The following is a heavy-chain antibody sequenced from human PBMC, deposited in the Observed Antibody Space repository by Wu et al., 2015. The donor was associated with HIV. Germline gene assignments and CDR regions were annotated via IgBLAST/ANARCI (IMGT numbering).Heavy chain of an antibody. J-gene: IGHJ4*02. CDR2: FNPNTGGA. V-gene: IGHV1-2*02. CDR3: AREGHCSTTSCHFDF. Sequence: QVQLVQSGAEVKKPGASVKVSCKASGYTFTGYYIHWVRQAPGQRLEWVGWFNPNTGGAHSGLDFQDRVTLTGDTSISTAYMELPRLASDDTAIYYCAREGHCSTTSCHFDFWGPGVLVTVSS. CDR1: GYTFTGYY. D-gene: IGHD2-2*01.